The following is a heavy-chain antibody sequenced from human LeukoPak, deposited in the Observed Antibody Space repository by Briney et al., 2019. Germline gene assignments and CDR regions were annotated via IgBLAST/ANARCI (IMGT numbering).Heavy chain of an antibody. Sequence: RASVKVSCKASAYTLSGYYMHWVRQAPGQGLEWMGWINPKSGFTNYAQKFQGRVTMTWDTSINTTFMELSRLRSDDTAVYYCARRIAVAGSPVYYFDYWGQGTLVTVSS. CDR1: AYTLSGYY. J-gene: IGHJ4*02. CDR2: INPKSGFT. D-gene: IGHD6-19*01. CDR3: ARRIAVAGSPVYYFDY. V-gene: IGHV1-2*02.